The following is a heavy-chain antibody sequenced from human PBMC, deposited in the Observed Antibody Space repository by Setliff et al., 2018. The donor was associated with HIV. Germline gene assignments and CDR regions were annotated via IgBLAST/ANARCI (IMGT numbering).Heavy chain of an antibody. CDR2: IYYTGST. J-gene: IGHJ5*02. D-gene: IGHD3-3*01. CDR3: AKGSGPPWFDP. V-gene: IGHV4-31*03. Sequence: SETLSLTCSVSGGSINSGHYYWSWIRHHPGKGLEWIGYIYYTGSTYFNPSLKSRVTLSIDTSKNLFSLKLTSVTAADTAVYFCAKGSGPPWFDPWGQGTLVTVSS. CDR1: GGSINSGHYY.